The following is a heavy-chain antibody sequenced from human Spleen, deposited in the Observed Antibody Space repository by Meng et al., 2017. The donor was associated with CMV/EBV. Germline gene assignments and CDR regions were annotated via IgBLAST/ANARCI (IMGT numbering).Heavy chain of an antibody. J-gene: IGHJ4*02. CDR2: IKQDGSEK. Sequence: LSLTCAASGFIFSSYWMSWVRQAPGKGLEWVANIKQDGSEKYYVDSVKGRFTISRDNAKNSLYLQMNSLRAEDTAVYYCATLLQYYFDYWGQGTLVTVSS. CDR1: GFIFSSYW. D-gene: IGHD4-11*01. V-gene: IGHV3-7*01. CDR3: ATLLQYYFDY.